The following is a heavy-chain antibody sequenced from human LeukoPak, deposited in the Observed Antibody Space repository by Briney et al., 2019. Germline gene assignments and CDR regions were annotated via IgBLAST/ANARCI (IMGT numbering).Heavy chain of an antibody. CDR2: ISWNSGSI. J-gene: IGHJ4*02. Sequence: GGSLRLSCAASGFTFDDYAMHWVRQAPGKGLEWVSGISWNSGSIGYADSVKGRFTISRDNSENTLYLQMNSLRAEDTAVYYCAIASGGYFDYWGQGTLVTVSS. V-gene: IGHV3-9*01. D-gene: IGHD5-12*01. CDR3: AIASGGYFDY. CDR1: GFTFDDYA.